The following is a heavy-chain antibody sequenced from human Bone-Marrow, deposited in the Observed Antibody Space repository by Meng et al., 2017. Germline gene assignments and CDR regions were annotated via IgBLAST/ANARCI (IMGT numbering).Heavy chain of an antibody. CDR3: ARDISGSMLDY. V-gene: IGHV1-18*04. J-gene: IGHJ4*02. D-gene: IGHD1-14*01. CDR2: VSTDNGNT. CDR1: GYTFAAYW. Sequence: VQVVQFGAEVKKPGASVKLSCKPSGYTFAAYWIHWVRRAPGQGLEWMGWVSTDNGNTVYAQEFQGRVTMTTDTSTTTAYMELTSLRSDDTAVYYCARDISGSMLDYWGQGTLVTVSS.